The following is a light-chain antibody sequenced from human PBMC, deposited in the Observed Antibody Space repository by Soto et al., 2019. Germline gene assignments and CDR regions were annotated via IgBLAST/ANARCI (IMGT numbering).Light chain of an antibody. CDR3: QQRSNWRWT. CDR1: QSVSSY. J-gene: IGKJ1*01. CDR2: YAS. Sequence: EIVLTQSPATLSLSPGERATLSCRASQSVSSYLAWYQQKPGQAPRLLIYYASNRATGIPARFSGSGSGTDFTLTISSLEPEDFAVYYCQQRSNWRWTFGQGTKVEIK. V-gene: IGKV3-11*01.